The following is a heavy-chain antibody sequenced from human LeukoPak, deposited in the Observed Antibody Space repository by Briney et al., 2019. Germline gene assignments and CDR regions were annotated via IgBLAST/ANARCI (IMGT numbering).Heavy chain of an antibody. CDR1: GYSFTGYY. CDR3: ARAFVVGHYGFDY. D-gene: IGHD2-15*01. J-gene: IGHJ4*02. V-gene: IGHV1-2*02. CDR2: INPNDGGT. Sequence: ASVKVSCKASGYSFTGYYIHWVRQAPGQGLEWMGWINPNDGGTNYAQKFQGRVTMTRDTSISTAYMELSSLRSEDTAVYYCARAFVVGHYGFDYWGQGTLVTVSS.